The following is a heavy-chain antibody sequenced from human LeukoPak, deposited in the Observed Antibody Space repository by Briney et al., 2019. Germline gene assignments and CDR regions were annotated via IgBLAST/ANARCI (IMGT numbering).Heavy chain of an antibody. D-gene: IGHD2/OR15-2a*01. Sequence: SETLSLTRAVYGGSFSGYSWSWIRQSPEKGLEWIGEVNHTRGITYNPSLKSRVTVAIDTSKNQFSLQLTSVTAADTAVYYCARQYTFDIWGRGTMATVPS. J-gene: IGHJ3*02. CDR1: GGSFSGYS. CDR3: ARQYTFDI. V-gene: IGHV4-34*01. CDR2: VNHTRGI.